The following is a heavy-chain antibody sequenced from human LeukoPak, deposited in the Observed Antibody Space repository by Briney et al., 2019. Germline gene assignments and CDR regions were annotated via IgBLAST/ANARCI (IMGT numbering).Heavy chain of an antibody. CDR3: AKDPYSSGWYGDY. CDR1: GFTFSSYG. Sequence: GGSLRLSCAASGFTFSSYGMSWVRQAPGKGLEWVSAISGSGGSTYYADSVKGRFTISRDNSKNTLYLQMNSLRAEDTAVYYCAKDPYSSGWYGDYWGQGTLVTVSS. V-gene: IGHV3-23*01. D-gene: IGHD6-19*01. J-gene: IGHJ4*02. CDR2: ISGSGGST.